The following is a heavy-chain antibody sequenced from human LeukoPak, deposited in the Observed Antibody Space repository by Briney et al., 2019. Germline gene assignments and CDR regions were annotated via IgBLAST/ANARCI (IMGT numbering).Heavy chain of an antibody. CDR3: AKPRSSGSYLYFDY. CDR1: GFTFSSYA. J-gene: IGHJ4*02. D-gene: IGHD1-26*01. V-gene: IGHV3-23*01. CDR2: ISGSGGST. Sequence: GGSLRLSCAASGFTFSSYAMSWVRQAPGKGLEWVSAISGSGGSTYYADFVKGRFTISRDNSKNTLYLQMNSLRAEDTAVYYCAKPRSSGSYLYFDYWGQGTLVTVSS.